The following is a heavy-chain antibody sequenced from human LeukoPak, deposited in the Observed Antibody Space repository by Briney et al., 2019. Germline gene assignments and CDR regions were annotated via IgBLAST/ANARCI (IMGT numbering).Heavy chain of an antibody. CDR2: ISSSSSAI. V-gene: IGHV3-48*02. D-gene: IGHD3-10*01. J-gene: IGHJ4*02. CDR1: GFTFSSYS. CDR3: ARAPVIDYYGSGSYFDY. Sequence: PGGSLRLSCAASGFTFSSYSMNWVRRAPGKGLEWVSSISSSSSAIYYADSAKGRFTISRDNAKNSLSLQMNSLTDEDTAVYYCARAPVIDYYGSGSYFDYWGQGTLVTVSS.